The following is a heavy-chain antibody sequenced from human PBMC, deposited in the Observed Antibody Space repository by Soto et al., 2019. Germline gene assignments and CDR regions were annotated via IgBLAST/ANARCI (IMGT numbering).Heavy chain of an antibody. CDR1: VTVTSNY. CDR2: IYSAGST. V-gene: IGHV3-66*01. J-gene: IGHJ4*02. CDR3: ARDTVAVAGKDY. D-gene: IGHD6-19*01. Sequence: EVQLVASGGGLVQPGGSLRLSCAASVTVTSNYMTWVRQAPGKGLEWVSVIYSAGSTYYADSVKGRFTISRDNSRNTLYLQMNGLRAEDTAVYYCARDTVAVAGKDYWGQGTLVTVSS.